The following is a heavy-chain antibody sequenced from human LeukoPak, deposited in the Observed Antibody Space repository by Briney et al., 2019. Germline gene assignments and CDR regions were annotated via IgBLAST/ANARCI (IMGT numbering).Heavy chain of an antibody. CDR3: ARDRRSYYDFWSGLDV. CDR2: ISHDGSNK. J-gene: IGHJ6*02. V-gene: IGHV3-30-3*01. CDR1: GFTFSSYA. Sequence: PGGSLRLSCAASGFTFSSYAMHWVRQAPGKGLEWVAVISHDGSNKYYADSVKGRFTISRDNSKNTLYLQMNSLRAEDTAVYYCARDRRSYYDFWSGLDVWGQGTTVTVSS. D-gene: IGHD3-3*01.